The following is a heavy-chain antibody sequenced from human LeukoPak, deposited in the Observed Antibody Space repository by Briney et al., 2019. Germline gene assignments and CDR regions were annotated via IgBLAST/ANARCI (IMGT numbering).Heavy chain of an antibody. D-gene: IGHD5-18*01. CDR1: GFTFSSYS. V-gene: IGHV3-33*08. J-gene: IGHJ3*02. CDR2: IWHDGSNK. CDR3: ARWELRGYNFGSHAFDI. Sequence: GGSLRLSCAASGFTFSSYSMNWVRQAPGKGPEWVSVIWHDGSNKYYADSVKGRFTVSRDNSRNTLYLQLNSLRAEDTAVYYCARWELRGYNFGSHAFDIWGQGTMVTVSS.